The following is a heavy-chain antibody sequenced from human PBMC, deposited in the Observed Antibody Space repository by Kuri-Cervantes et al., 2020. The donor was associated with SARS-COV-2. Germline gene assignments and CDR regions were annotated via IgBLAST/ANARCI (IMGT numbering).Heavy chain of an antibody. CDR3: AAALIDAFDI. V-gene: IGHV1-58*02. CDR1: GFTFTSSA. J-gene: IGHJ3*02. CDR2: IDVGSGNT. Sequence: SVKVSCKASGFTFTSSAMQWVRQARGQRLEWIGWIDVGSGNTNYAQKFQERVTITRDMSTSTAYMELSSLRSEDMAVYSCAAALIDAFDIWGQGTMVTVSS.